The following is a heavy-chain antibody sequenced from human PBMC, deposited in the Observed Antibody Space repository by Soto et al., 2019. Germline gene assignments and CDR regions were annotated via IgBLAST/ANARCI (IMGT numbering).Heavy chain of an antibody. J-gene: IGHJ5*02. CDR3: ARGVRVRGVIIKRGYWFDP. D-gene: IGHD3-10*01. V-gene: IGHV1-8*01. Sequence: ASVKVSCKASGYTFTSYDINWVRQATGQGLEWMGWMNPNSGNTGYAQKFQGRVTMTRNTSISTAYMELSSLRSEDTAVYYCARGVRVRGVIIKRGYWFDPWGPGTLVTVYS. CDR1: GYTFTSYD. CDR2: MNPNSGNT.